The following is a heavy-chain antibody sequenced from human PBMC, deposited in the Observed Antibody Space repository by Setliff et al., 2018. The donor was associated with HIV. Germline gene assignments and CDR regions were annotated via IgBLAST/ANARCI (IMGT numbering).Heavy chain of an antibody. CDR1: GYIFISYG. CDR3: AKDPSIAVAGAAV. CDR2: IHPIFGTT. D-gene: IGHD6-19*01. Sequence: GASVKVSCKASGYIFISYGISWVRQAPGQGLEWMGGIHPIFGTTNYAQKFQGRVTITADEWTSTAYMELSSLRSEDTAVYYCAKDPSIAVAGAAVWGRGTTVTVSS. J-gene: IGHJ6*02. V-gene: IGHV1-69*13.